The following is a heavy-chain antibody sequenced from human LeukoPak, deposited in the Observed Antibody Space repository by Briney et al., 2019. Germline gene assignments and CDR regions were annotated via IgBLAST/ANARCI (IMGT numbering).Heavy chain of an antibody. D-gene: IGHD3-10*01. J-gene: IGHJ5*01. CDR2: IKQEGREE. CDR1: EFIISDYW. Sequence: GGSLRLSCVASEFIISDYWMSWVRQAPGKGLEWVANIKQEGREEKYVGSVKGRFAIYRDDAKSTLYLQMDSLSGDDTAVYYCARDSGGWFDSWGRGTLVTVSS. V-gene: IGHV3-7*03. CDR3: ARDSGGWFDS.